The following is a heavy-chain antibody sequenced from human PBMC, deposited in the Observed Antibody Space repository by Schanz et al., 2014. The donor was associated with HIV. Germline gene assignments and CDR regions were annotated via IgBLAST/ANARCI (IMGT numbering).Heavy chain of an antibody. V-gene: IGHV3-33*01. J-gene: IGHJ4*02. CDR3: ARSADIVVVVXAIDY. CDR2: IWYDGSYK. CDR1: GFTFSNFA. D-gene: IGHD2-15*01. Sequence: QVQLVDSGGGVVQPGGSLRLSCAASGFTFSNFAMHWVRQAPGKGLEWAAVIWYDGSYKYYADSVKGRFTISRDNSKNTLYLQMNSLRAEDTAVYYCARSADIVVVVXAIDYWGQGTLVTVSS.